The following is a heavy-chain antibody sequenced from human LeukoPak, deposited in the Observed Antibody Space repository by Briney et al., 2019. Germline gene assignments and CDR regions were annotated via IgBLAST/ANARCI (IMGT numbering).Heavy chain of an antibody. V-gene: IGHV3-11*04. D-gene: IGHD2-21*01. Sequence: GGSLRLSCSASGFIFNEFYMSWIRQAPGKGLECVSYVTTTGDPVYYTDSVKGRFTISRNNAKNSLFLQMTSLRDEDTAVYYCARLVIDSPSSYYMDVWGNGTTVTVSS. CDR2: VTTTGDPV. J-gene: IGHJ6*03. CDR1: GFIFNEFY. CDR3: ARLVIDSPSSYYMDV.